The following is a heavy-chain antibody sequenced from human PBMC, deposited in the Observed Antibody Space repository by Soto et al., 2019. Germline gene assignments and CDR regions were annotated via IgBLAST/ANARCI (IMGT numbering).Heavy chain of an antibody. J-gene: IGHJ3*02. Sequence: GGSLRLSCAASGFTFRNFVMHWVRQAPGKGLEWVAVISYAGNNIYYADSVKGRFTISRDNSGNTLYLEMNSLRAEDTAVYYCARVSGYDDSFDIWGEGTLVTV. V-gene: IGHV3-30*03. CDR1: GFTFRNFV. CDR2: ISYAGNNI. D-gene: IGHD5-12*01. CDR3: ARVSGYDDSFDI.